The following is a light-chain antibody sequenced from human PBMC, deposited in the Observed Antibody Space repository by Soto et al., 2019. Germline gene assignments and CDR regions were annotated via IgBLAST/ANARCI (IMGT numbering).Light chain of an antibody. V-gene: IGKV3-15*01. CDR1: QSVSIN. J-gene: IGKJ5*01. CDR2: GAS. CDR3: QQYDNWPPIT. Sequence: EIVMTQSPATLSLSPGERATLSCRASQSVSINLAWYQQKSGQAPGLLIYGASIRATGIPARFSGSGSGTEFTLTISSLQSEDFAVYYCQQYDNWPPITFGQGTRLEI.